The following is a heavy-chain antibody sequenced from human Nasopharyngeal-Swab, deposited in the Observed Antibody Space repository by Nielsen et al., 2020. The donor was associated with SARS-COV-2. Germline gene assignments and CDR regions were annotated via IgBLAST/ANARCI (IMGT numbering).Heavy chain of an antibody. CDR1: GFPLSGYW. J-gene: IGHJ4*02. CDR3: ARGAIYSESYGISFDD. CDR2: IKQDGSER. D-gene: IGHD1-26*01. Sequence: GESLKIFCAASGFPLSGYWMNWVRQAPGIGLEWVANIKQDGSERNYVDSVKGRFTISRDNARNSLLLQMNSLRAEDTAVYYCARGAIYSESYGISFDDWGQGILVTVSS. V-gene: IGHV3-7*03.